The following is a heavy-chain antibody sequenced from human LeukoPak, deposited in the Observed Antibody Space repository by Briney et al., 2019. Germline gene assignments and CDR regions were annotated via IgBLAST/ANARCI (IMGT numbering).Heavy chain of an antibody. CDR2: IYTSGST. D-gene: IGHD6-6*01. J-gene: IGHJ5*02. V-gene: IGHV4-4*07. Sequence: SETLSLTCTVSGGSISSYYWSWIRQPAGKGLEWIGRIYTSGSTNYNPSLKSRVTMSVDTSRNQFSLKLSSVTAADTAVYYCARDSRGYSSSPYNWFDPWGQGTLVTVSS. CDR1: GGSISSYY. CDR3: ARDSRGYSSSPYNWFDP.